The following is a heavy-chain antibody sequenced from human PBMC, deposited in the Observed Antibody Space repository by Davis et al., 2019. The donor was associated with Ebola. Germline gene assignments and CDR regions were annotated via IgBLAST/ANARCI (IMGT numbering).Heavy chain of an antibody. V-gene: IGHV4-39*07. Sequence: MPSETLSLTCTVSGGSISTTSYYWGWIRQPPGKGLEWIGSIFYTGSTFYNPSLKSRVTISVDTSKNQFSLKLSSVTAADTAVYYCARSSQWLGKFDYWGQGTLVTVSS. CDR3: ARSSQWLGKFDY. CDR1: GGSISTTSYY. D-gene: IGHD6-19*01. CDR2: IFYTGST. J-gene: IGHJ4*02.